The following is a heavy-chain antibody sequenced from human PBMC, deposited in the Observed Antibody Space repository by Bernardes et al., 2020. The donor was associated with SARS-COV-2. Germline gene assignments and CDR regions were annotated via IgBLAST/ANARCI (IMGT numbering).Heavy chain of an antibody. CDR2: ISYDGSNK. V-gene: IGHV3-30*04. CDR3: ARDRGAFGYDFWSGYYPLDY. D-gene: IGHD3-3*01. Sequence: GGSLILSCAASGFTFSSYAMHWVRQAPGKGLEWVAVISYDGSNKYYADSVKGRFTISRDNSKNTLYLQMNSLRAEDTAVYYCARDRGAFGYDFWSGYYPLDYWGQGTLVTVSS. CDR1: GFTFSSYA. J-gene: IGHJ4*02.